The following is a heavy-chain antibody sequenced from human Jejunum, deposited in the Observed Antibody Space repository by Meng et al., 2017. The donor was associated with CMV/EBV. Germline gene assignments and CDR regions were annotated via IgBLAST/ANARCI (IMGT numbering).Heavy chain of an antibody. Sequence: SIRRTHWWSWGRQPPGKGLEWIGEVSPTESTNYNPSLKSRVTISGDRSKNQFSLRLSSVTAADTAVYYCARSRCTRTSCYTGTFDYWGQGTLVTVSS. CDR2: VSPTEST. D-gene: IGHD2-2*02. J-gene: IGHJ4*02. V-gene: IGHV4-4*02. CDR1: SIRRTHW. CDR3: ARSRCTRTSCYTGTFDY.